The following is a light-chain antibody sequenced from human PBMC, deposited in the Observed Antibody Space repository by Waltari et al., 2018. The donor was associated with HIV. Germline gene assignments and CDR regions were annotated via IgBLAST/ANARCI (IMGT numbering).Light chain of an antibody. Sequence: QSVLTQPPSASGTPGQRVTISCSGSSSHIGRNNVYWYQQLPRTPPRLLIQRNDQRPSGVSDRFSGSKSVTSASLAISGLRYDDEAEYFCATWDDSLSAWLFGGGTKVTVL. J-gene: IGLJ3*02. CDR2: RND. CDR3: ATWDDSLSAWL. V-gene: IGLV1-47*01. CDR1: SSHIGRNN.